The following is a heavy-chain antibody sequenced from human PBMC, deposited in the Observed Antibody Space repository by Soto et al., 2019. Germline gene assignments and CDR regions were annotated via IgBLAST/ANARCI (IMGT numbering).Heavy chain of an antibody. CDR3: ARPPGGDYGSL. D-gene: IGHD4-17*01. V-gene: IGHV3-74*01. J-gene: IGHJ4*02. CDR1: GFTFSSYW. CDR2: INSDGSST. Sequence: EVQLVESGGGLVQPGGSLRLSCAASGFTFSSYWMHWVRQAPGKGLVWVSRINSDGSSTSYADSVKGRFTISRDNAKNTLYLQMNSMGAEDTAVYYCARPPGGDYGSLWGQGTLVTVSS.